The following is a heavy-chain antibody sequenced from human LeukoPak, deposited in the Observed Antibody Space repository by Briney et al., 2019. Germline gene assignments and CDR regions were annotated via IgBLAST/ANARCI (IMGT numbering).Heavy chain of an antibody. Sequence: ASVKVSCKASGYTFTGYYMHWVRQAPGQGLEWMGWINTNTGNPTYAQGFTGRFVFSLDTSVSTAYLQISSLKAEDTAVYYCARAGSSGWYGGQDYWGQGTLVTVSS. CDR2: INTNTGNP. J-gene: IGHJ4*02. CDR1: GYTFTGYY. D-gene: IGHD6-19*01. CDR3: ARAGSSGWYGGQDY. V-gene: IGHV7-4-1*02.